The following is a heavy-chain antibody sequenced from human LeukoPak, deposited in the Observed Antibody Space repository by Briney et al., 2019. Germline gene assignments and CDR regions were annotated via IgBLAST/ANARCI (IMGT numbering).Heavy chain of an antibody. CDR1: GGTFSTYA. D-gene: IGHD2-21*01. J-gene: IGHJ4*02. CDR3: ARVVSVVIGVDS. CDR2: IIPTFGTL. V-gene: IGHV1-69*05. Sequence: GASVKVSCKASGGTFSTYAISWVRQAPGQGLEWMGGIIPTFGTLNYAQKFQDRVTMTRDTSTSTVYMDLSSLRSEDTAVYYCARVVSVVIGVDSWGQGTLVTVSS.